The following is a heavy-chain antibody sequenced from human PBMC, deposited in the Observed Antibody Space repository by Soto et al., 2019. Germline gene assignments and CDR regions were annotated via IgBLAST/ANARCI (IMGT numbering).Heavy chain of an antibody. D-gene: IGHD3-22*01. Sequence: GGSLRLSCAASGFTVGLNFMTWVRQAPGKGLEWVAVIWYDGSNKYYADSVKGRFTISRDNSKNTLYLQMNSLRAEDTAEYYCARDPTPYYYDSSGYPPDYWGQGTLVTVSS. V-gene: IGHV3-33*08. CDR3: ARDPTPYYYDSSGYPPDY. CDR1: GFTVGLNF. J-gene: IGHJ4*02. CDR2: IWYDGSNK.